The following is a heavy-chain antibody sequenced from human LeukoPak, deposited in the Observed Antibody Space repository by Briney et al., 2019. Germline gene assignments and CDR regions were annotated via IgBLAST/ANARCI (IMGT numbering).Heavy chain of an antibody. J-gene: IGHJ4*02. D-gene: IGHD4-17*01. V-gene: IGHV3-30*04. CDR3: ARAPVTVTTMFFDY. CDR2: ISYDGSNK. Sequence: GGSLRLSCAASGFTFSSYAMHWVRQAPGKGLEWVAVISYDGSNKYYADSVKGRFTISRDNSKSTLYLQMNSLRAEDTAVYYCARAPVTVTTMFFDYWGQGTLVTVSS. CDR1: GFTFSSYA.